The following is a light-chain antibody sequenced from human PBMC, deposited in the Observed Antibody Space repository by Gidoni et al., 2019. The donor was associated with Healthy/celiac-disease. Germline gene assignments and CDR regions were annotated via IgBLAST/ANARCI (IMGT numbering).Light chain of an antibody. CDR1: QSISSY. J-gene: IGKJ1*01. CDR3: QQSYSTPRT. CDR2: AAS. V-gene: IGKV1-39*01. Sequence: DIQMTQSPSSLSASVGDRVTITCRASQSISSYLNWYQQKPGKAPKHLIYAASSVQSGVPSRFSGSGSGTDFTLNISSLQPGDFATYYCQQSYSTPRTFGQGTKVEIK.